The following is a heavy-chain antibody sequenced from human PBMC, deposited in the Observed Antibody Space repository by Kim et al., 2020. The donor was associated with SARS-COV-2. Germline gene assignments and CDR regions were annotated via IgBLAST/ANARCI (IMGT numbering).Heavy chain of an antibody. J-gene: IGHJ4*02. V-gene: IGHV1-18*01. D-gene: IGHD3-22*01. Sequence: ASVKVSCKASGYTFTSYGISWVRQAPGQGLEWMGWISAYNGNTNYAQKLQGRVTMTTDTSTSTAYMELRSLRSDDTAVYYCARDATGSYYDSSGESFDYWGQGTLVTVSS. CDR2: ISAYNGNT. CDR1: GYTFTSYG. CDR3: ARDATGSYYDSSGESFDY.